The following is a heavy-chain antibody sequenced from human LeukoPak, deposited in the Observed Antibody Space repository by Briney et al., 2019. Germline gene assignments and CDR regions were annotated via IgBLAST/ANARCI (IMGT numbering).Heavy chain of an antibody. CDR1: GFTFSSYW. D-gene: IGHD4-17*01. V-gene: IGHV3-7*03. J-gene: IGHJ4*02. Sequence: GGSLRLSCAASGFTFSSYWMSWVRQAPGKGLEWVANIKQDGSEKYYVDSVKGRFTIPRDNAKNSLYLQMNSLRAEDTALYYCAKLRPDYEDYWGQGTLVTVSS. CDR3: AKLRPDYEDY. CDR2: IKQDGSEK.